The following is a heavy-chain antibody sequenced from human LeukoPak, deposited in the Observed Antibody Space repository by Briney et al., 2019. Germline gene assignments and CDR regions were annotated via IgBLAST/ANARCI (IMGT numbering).Heavy chain of an antibody. CDR1: GGSISSYY. V-gene: IGHV4-4*07. CDR3: ARAGRWLQLDY. J-gene: IGHJ4*02. D-gene: IGHD5-24*01. CDR2: IYTSGST. Sequence: PSETLSLTCTVSGGSISSYYWSWIRQPAGKGLEWIGRIYTSGSTNYNPSLKSRVTMPVDTSTNQSSLKLSSVTAADKTVYYCARAGRWLQLDYWGQGILVTVSS.